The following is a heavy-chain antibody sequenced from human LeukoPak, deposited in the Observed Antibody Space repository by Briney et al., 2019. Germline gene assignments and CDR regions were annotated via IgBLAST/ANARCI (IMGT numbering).Heavy chain of an antibody. Sequence: GGSLRLSCAASGFTFSSYAMSWVRQAPGKGLEWVSAISGSGGSTYYADSVKGRFTVSRDNSKNTLYLQMNSLRAEDTAVYYCAKFQGYSSSWYLWGAFDIWGQGTMVTVSS. D-gene: IGHD6-13*01. CDR1: GFTFSSYA. CDR3: AKFQGYSSSWYLWGAFDI. V-gene: IGHV3-23*01. CDR2: ISGSGGST. J-gene: IGHJ3*02.